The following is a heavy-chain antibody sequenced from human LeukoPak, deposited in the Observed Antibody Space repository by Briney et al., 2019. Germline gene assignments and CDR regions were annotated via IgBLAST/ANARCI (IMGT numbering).Heavy chain of an antibody. V-gene: IGHV3-64*02. CDR1: GFTFSGYT. CDR2: IISHGGST. CDR3: ARITMGATSANFYYYFLDA. D-gene: IGHD3-3*01. Sequence: GGSLRLFCAASGFTFSGYTLHWLRQAPGKGLEYVSAIISHGGSTHYADSVKGRFTVSRDNSKNTLYLQMDSLRAEDMAVYYCARITMGATSANFYYYFLDAWGKGTTVTVSS. J-gene: IGHJ6*03.